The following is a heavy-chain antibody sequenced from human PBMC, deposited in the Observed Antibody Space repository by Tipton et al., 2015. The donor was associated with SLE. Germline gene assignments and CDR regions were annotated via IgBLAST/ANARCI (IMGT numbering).Heavy chain of an antibody. CDR3: ARGSSSPESVIAAAGPNLRH. J-gene: IGHJ1*01. V-gene: IGHV1-2*02. CDR2: INPNSGGT. CDR1: GYTFTGYY. Sequence: QSGPEVKKPGASVKVSCKASGYTFTGYYMHWVRQAPGQGLEWMGWINPNSGGTNYAQKFQGRVTMTRDTSISTAYMELSRLRSDDTAVYYCARGSSSPESVIAAAGPNLRHWGQGTLVTVSS. D-gene: IGHD6-13*01.